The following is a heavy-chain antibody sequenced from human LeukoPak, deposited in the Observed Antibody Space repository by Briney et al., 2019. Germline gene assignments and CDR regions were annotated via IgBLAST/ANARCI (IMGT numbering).Heavy chain of an antibody. CDR1: GDSVSSKSAA. D-gene: IGHD1-1*01. Sequence: SQTLSLTCAISGDSVSSKSAAWNWITQSPSRGLEWLGRTYYRSKWYHEYAVSVKSRITINPDTSKNQFSLQLNSVTPEDTAIYYCAILRTASSFDFWGRGTLVTVSS. J-gene: IGHJ4*02. CDR3: AILRTASSFDF. V-gene: IGHV6-1*01. CDR2: TYYRSKWYH.